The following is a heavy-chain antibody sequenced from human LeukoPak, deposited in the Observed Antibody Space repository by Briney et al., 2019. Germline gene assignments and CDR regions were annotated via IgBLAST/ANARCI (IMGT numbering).Heavy chain of an antibody. D-gene: IGHD2-2*01. Sequence: PGGSLRLSCAASGFTFSSYAMSWVRQAPGKGLEWVSAISGSGGSTYYADSVKGRFTISGANSKNTLYLPMHSLRAEDTAVYYCANPLVPSGANSSAYWGQGTLVPVSS. CDR2: ISGSGGST. V-gene: IGHV3-23*01. J-gene: IGHJ4*02. CDR3: ANPLVPSGANSSAY. CDR1: GFTFSSYA.